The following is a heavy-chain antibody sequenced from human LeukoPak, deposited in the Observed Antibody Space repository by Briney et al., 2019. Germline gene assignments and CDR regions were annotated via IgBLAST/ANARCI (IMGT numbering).Heavy chain of an antibody. J-gene: IGHJ4*02. CDR1: GFTFSNYV. D-gene: IGHD5-18*01. Sequence: GGSLRLSCAASGFTFSNYVMHWVRQAPGKGLEWVAVISYDGSRKYYSDSVKGRLTISRDNSKNTVYVQMNSLRVEDTAVYYCAKALGYSYEGYWGQGTLVTVSS. V-gene: IGHV3-30*04. CDR2: ISYDGSRK. CDR3: AKALGYSYEGY.